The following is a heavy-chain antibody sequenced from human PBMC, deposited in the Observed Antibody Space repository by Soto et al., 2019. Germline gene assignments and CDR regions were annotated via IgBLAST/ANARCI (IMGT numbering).Heavy chain of an antibody. D-gene: IGHD3-3*01. CDR2: IKQDGSEK. V-gene: IGHV3-7*01. CDR1: GFTFSSYW. Sequence: EVQLVESGGGLVQPGGSLRLSCAASGFTFSSYWMSWVRQAPGKGLEWVANIKQDGSEKYYVDSVKGRFTISRDNAKNSLYLQMNSLRAEDTAVYYCAREYSYDFWSGPPTWGQGTLVTVSS. J-gene: IGHJ4*02. CDR3: AREYSYDFWSGPPT.